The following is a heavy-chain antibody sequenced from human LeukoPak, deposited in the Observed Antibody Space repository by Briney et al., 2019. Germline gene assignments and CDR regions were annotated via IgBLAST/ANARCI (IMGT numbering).Heavy chain of an antibody. V-gene: IGHV3-11*01. D-gene: IGHD3-22*01. CDR1: GFTFSDYY. CDR3: AKAPPSYDSSGYPNY. Sequence: GGSLRLSCAASGFTFSDYYMSWFRQAPGKGLEWISYISNSGYTMYYADSVKGRFTISRDNARNSLYLQMNSLRAEDTAVYYCAKAPPSYDSSGYPNYWGQGTLVTVSS. J-gene: IGHJ4*02. CDR2: ISNSGYTM.